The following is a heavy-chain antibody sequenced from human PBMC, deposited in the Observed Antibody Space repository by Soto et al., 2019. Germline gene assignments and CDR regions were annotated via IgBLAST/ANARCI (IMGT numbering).Heavy chain of an antibody. CDR3: ARDAGRFLEWLQYYYYYGMDV. Sequence: GGSLRLSCAASGFTFSSYGMHWVRQAPGKGLEWVAVIWYDGSKKYYADSVKGRFTISRDNSKNTLYLQMNSLRAEDTAVYYCARDAGRFLEWLQYYYYYGMDVWGQGTTVTVSS. V-gene: IGHV3-33*01. J-gene: IGHJ6*02. CDR1: GFTFSSYG. D-gene: IGHD3-3*01. CDR2: IWYDGSKK.